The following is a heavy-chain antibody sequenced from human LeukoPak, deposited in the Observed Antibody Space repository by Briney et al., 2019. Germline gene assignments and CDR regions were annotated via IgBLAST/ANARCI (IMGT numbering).Heavy chain of an antibody. V-gene: IGHV3-23*01. J-gene: IGHJ3*02. Sequence: GGSLRLSCAASGFTFSSYSMNWVRQAPGKGLEWVSAISGSGGSAYYADSVKGRFTISRDNSKNTLYLQMNSLRAEDTAVYYCAKDRYFDWLSNRTPDAFDIWGQGTMVTVSS. CDR1: GFTFSSYS. CDR3: AKDRYFDWLSNRTPDAFDI. D-gene: IGHD3-9*01. CDR2: ISGSGGSA.